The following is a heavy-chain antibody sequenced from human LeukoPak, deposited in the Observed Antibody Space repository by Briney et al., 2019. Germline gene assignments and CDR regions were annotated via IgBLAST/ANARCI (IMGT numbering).Heavy chain of an antibody. CDR2: IIPIFGTA. V-gene: IGHV1-69*13. CDR1: GGTFSSYA. J-gene: IGHJ6*02. CDR3: ARDGYSSGWRTYYYYGMDV. Sequence: ASVKVSCKASGGTFSSYAISWVRQAPGQGLEWMGGIIPIFGTANYAQKFQGRVTITADESTSTAYMELSSLRSDDTAVYYCARDGYSSGWRTYYYYGMDVWGQGTTVTVSS. D-gene: IGHD6-19*01.